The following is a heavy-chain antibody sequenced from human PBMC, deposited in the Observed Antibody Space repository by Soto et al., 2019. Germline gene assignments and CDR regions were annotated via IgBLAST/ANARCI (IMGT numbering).Heavy chain of an antibody. J-gene: IGHJ6*04. CDR3: ARGITFFGVVITNYYYYGMDV. V-gene: IGHV3-30-3*01. CDR1: GFTFSSYA. Sequence: GGSLRLSCAASGFTFSSYAMHWVRQAPGKGLEWVAVISYDGSNKYYADSVKGRFTISRDNSKNTLYLQMNSLRAEDTAVYYWARGITFFGVVITNYYYYGMDVGGKGTRVTVSS. CDR2: ISYDGSNK. D-gene: IGHD3-3*01.